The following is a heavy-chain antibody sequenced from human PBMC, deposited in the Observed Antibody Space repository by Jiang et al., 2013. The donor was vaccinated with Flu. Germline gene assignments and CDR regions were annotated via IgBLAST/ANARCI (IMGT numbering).Heavy chain of an antibody. CDR2: ISYDGSNK. J-gene: IGHJ3*02. V-gene: IGHV3-30-3*01. CDR1: GFTFSSYA. Sequence: RLSCAASGFTFSSYAMHWVRQAPGKGLEWVAVISYDGSNKYYADSVKGRFTISRDNSKNTLYLQMNSLRAEDTAVYYCARADGDYTEAFDIWGQGTMVTVSS. CDR3: ARADGDYTEAFDI. D-gene: IGHD4-17*01.